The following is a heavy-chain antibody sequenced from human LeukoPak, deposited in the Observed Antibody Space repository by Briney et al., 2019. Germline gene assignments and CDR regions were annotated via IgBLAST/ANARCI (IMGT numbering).Heavy chain of an antibody. CDR2: IYHSGST. V-gene: IGHV4-4*02. Sequence: SETLSLTCAVSGGSISSSNWWSWVRQPPGKGLEWIGEIYHSGSTNYNPSLKSRVTISVDRSKNQFSLKLSSVTAADTAVYYCARGSGYCSSTSCYGDWFDPWGQGTLVTVSS. D-gene: IGHD2-2*01. J-gene: IGHJ5*02. CDR3: ARGSGYCSSTSCYGDWFDP. CDR1: GGSISSSNW.